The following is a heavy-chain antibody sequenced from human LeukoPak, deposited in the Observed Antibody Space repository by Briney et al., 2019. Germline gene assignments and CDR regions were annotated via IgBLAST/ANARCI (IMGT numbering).Heavy chain of an antibody. D-gene: IGHD3-22*01. CDR3: AHATLVYDSSGYYMDWFDP. J-gene: IGHJ5*02. Sequence: SGPTLVNPTQTLTLTCTFSGFSLSTSAVGVGWIRQPPGKALEWLALVHRDDDKRYSPSLKSRLTITKDTSRNQVVLTMTNMDPVDTATYYCAHATLVYDSSGYYMDWFDPWGQGTLVTVSS. CDR2: VHRDDDK. V-gene: IGHV2-5*02. CDR1: GFSLSTSAVG.